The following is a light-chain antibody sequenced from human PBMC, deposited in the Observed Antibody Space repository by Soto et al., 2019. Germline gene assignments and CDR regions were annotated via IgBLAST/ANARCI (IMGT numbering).Light chain of an antibody. J-gene: IGKJ4*01. CDR3: QQRSSLPLLT. CDR2: DAS. Sequence: EIVLTQSPATLSLSPGERATLSCRASQSVSNYLAWFQQKPGQAPRLLIYDASNRSTGIPTRFSGSGSGTDFTLTISSLEPEDFAVYYCQQRSSLPLLTFGGGTKVEI. CDR1: QSVSNY. V-gene: IGKV3-11*01.